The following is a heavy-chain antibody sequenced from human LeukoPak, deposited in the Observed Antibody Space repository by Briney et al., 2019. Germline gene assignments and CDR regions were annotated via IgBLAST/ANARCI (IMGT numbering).Heavy chain of an antibody. CDR3: ARRGSGTESYYDY. CDR1: GGSFSGYY. D-gene: IGHD1-7*01. J-gene: IGHJ4*02. Sequence: EPSETLSLTCAVYGGSFSGYYWSWVRQPPGKGLEWLGEINHSGSTNYNPSLKSRVTISVDTSKNQFSLKLSSVTAADTAVYYCARRGSGTESYYDYWSQGTLVTVSS. CDR2: INHSGST. V-gene: IGHV4-34*01.